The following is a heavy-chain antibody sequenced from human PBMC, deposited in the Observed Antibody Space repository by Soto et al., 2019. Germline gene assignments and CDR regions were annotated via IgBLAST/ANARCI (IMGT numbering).Heavy chain of an antibody. CDR3: ASQSVLRYFDWFGWFDP. V-gene: IGHV3-23*01. CDR2: ISGSGGST. J-gene: IGHJ5*02. CDR1: GFTFSSYA. D-gene: IGHD3-9*01. Sequence: EVQLLESGGGLVQPGGSLRLSCAASGFTFSSYAMSWVRQAPGKGLEWVSAISGSGGSTYYADSVKGRFTISRDNSKNTLYLQMNSLRAEDTAVYYCASQSVLRYFDWFGWFDPWGQGTLVTVSS.